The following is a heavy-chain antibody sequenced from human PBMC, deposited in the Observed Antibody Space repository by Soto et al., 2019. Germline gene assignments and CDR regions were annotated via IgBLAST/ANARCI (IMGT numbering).Heavy chain of an antibody. D-gene: IGHD6-19*01. CDR1: GGSISSSSSY. CDR3: ARQHSFMGEQWRVPPWFDP. Sequence: QLQLQESGPGLVKPSETLSLTCTVSGGSISSSSSYWGWIRQPPVKGLEWIGSIHYSGSTYYNPSLKSRVTISVDTSKNQFSLKLSSVTASDTAVYHCARQHSFMGEQWRVPPWFDPWGQGTLVTVSS. J-gene: IGHJ5*02. V-gene: IGHV4-39*01. CDR2: IHYSGST.